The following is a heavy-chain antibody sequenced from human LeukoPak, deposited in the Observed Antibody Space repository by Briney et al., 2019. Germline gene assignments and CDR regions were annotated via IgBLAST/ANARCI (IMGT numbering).Heavy chain of an antibody. CDR2: INPNSGGT. J-gene: IGHJ4*02. CDR3: ARAYSSSWYELDR. D-gene: IGHD6-13*01. CDR1: GYTFTGYY. V-gene: IGHV1-2*02. Sequence: GASVKVSCKASGYTFTGYYMHWVRQAPGQGLEWMGWINPNSGGTNYAQKFQGRVTMTRDTSISTAYMELSRLRSDDTAVYYCARAYSSSWYELDRWGQGTLVTVSS.